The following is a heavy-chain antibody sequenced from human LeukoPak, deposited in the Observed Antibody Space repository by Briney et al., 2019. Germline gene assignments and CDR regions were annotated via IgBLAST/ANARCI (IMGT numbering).Heavy chain of an antibody. J-gene: IGHJ2*01. D-gene: IGHD3-22*01. CDR3: ARVPHYSDSSGRYYAWYAVL. Sequence: SETLSLTCTVSGGSTSRYYWSWIRQPPGKGLEWIGYIYYTGSTNYNPSLQSRVTISVDTSMDQFSLKLSSVTAADTAVYFCARVPHYSDSSGRYYAWYAVLWGRGTLVTVSS. CDR1: GGSTSRYY. V-gene: IGHV4-59*01. CDR2: IYYTGST.